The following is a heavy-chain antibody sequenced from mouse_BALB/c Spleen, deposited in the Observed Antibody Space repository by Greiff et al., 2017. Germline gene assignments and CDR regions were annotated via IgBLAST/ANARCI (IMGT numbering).Heavy chain of an antibody. CDR2: IRNKANGYTT. Sequence: EVQLQESGGGLVQPGGSLRLSCATSGFTFTDYYMSWVRQPPGKALEWLGFIRNKANGYTTEYSASVKGRFTISRDNSQSILYLQMNTLRAEDSATYYCARGMDYWGQGTSVTVSS. CDR1: GFTFTDYY. J-gene: IGHJ4*01. V-gene: IGHV7-3*02. CDR3: ARGMDY.